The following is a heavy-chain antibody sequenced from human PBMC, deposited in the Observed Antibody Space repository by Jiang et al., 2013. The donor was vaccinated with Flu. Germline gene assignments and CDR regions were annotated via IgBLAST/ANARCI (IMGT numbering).Heavy chain of an antibody. V-gene: IGHV3-23*01. CDR3: AKLPGGRPNYYYGLDV. D-gene: IGHD2-15*01. CDR2: ITDSADNT. Sequence: VQLLESGGVLVQPGGSLRLSCAASGFTFSKYAMSWVRQAPGKGLAWVSAITDSADNTYYADSVKGRFTISRDNSKNTLFLQMNTLRAEDTAVYFCAKLPGGRPNYYYGLDVWGKGTTVTVSS. CDR1: GFTFSKYA. J-gene: IGHJ6*04.